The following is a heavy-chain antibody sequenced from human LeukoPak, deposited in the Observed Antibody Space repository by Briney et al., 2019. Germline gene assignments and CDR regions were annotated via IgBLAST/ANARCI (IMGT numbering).Heavy chain of an antibody. V-gene: IGHV3-7*01. J-gene: IGHJ4*01. D-gene: IGHD6-13*01. CDR2: IRQDGGEK. CDR1: GFTFTDYW. CDR3: ARDGSAAGLYFDL. Sequence: GGSLRLSCAVSGFTFTDYWMNWVRQAPGKGLEWVASIRQDGGEKSYVDSVKGRFTISRDNTKSSLYLQINSLRAEDTAVYYCARDGSAAGLYFDLWGQGTLVTVSS.